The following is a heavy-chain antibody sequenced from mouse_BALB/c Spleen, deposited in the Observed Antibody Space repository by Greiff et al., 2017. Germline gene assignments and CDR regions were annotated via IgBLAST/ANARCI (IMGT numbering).Heavy chain of an antibody. CDR2: INPGSGGT. CDR1: GYAFTNYL. CDR3: ARERGKGYAMDY. D-gene: IGHD2-1*01. J-gene: IGHJ4*01. Sequence: QVQLQQSGAELVRPGTSVKVSCKASGYAFTNYLIEWVKQRPGQGLEWIGVINPGSGGTNYNEKFKGKATLTADKSSSTAYMQLSSLTSDDSAVYFCARERGKGYAMDYWGQGTSVTVSS. V-gene: IGHV1-54*01.